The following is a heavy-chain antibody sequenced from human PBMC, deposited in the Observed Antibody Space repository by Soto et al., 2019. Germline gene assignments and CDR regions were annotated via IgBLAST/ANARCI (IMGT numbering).Heavy chain of an antibody. CDR3: ARNESSNIYGMDV. D-gene: IGHD6-6*01. Sequence: EVQLVESGGGLVKPGGSLRLSCAASGFTFSSYSMNWVRQAPGKGLEWVSSISSSSFSINYADSVKRRFSISRDNAQNSLHLQTNNLRAEDTTVYYCARNESSNIYGMDVWGQGTTVTVSS. J-gene: IGHJ6*02. V-gene: IGHV3-21*02. CDR1: GFTFSSYS. CDR2: ISSSSFSI.